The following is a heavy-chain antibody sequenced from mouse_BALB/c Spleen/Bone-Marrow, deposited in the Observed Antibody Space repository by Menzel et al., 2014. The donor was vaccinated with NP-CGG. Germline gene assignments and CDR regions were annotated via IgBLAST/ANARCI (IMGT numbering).Heavy chain of an antibody. J-gene: IGHJ3*01. CDR1: GFNIKDTY. V-gene: IGHV14-3*02. Sequence: VQLQQLGAELVKPGASVKLSCTASGFNIKDTYMHWVKQRPEQGLEWIGRIDPANGNTKYDPKFQGKATITADTSSNTAYLQLSSLTSEDTAVYYCASYYYGSSSFAYWGQGTLVTVSA. CDR3: ASYYYGSSSFAY. CDR2: IDPANGNT. D-gene: IGHD1-1*01.